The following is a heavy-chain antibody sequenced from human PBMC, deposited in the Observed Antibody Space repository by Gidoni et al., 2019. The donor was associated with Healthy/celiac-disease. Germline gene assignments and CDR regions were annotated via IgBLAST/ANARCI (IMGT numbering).Heavy chain of an antibody. CDR1: GFTFADYA. D-gene: IGHD4-17*01. CDR3: AKDRGGGYGDYPAEGMDV. Sequence: EVQLVESGGGLVQPGRSLRLSCAASGFTFADYAMHWVRQAPGKGLEWVSVISWNSGSIGYADSVKGRFTIARDNAKNSLYLQMDSLRAEDTALYYCAKDRGGGYGDYPAEGMDVWGQGTTVTVSS. J-gene: IGHJ6*02. V-gene: IGHV3-9*01. CDR2: ISWNSGSI.